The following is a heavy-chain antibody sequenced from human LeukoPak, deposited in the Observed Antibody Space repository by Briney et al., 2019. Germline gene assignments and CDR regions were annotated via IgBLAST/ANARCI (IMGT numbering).Heavy chain of an antibody. CDR1: GLTFSNAW. J-gene: IGHJ4*02. D-gene: IGHD2-15*01. CDR3: STLAYCSGGRCYGFDY. Sequence: GGSLRLSCVVSGLTFSNAWMTWVRQAPGKGLEWVGRIESKTDGGTTDYAAPVKGRFTISRDDSKNTQYLQMNGLKTEDTAVYYCSTLAYCSGGRCYGFDYWGQGALVTVSS. CDR2: IESKTDGGTT. V-gene: IGHV3-15*04.